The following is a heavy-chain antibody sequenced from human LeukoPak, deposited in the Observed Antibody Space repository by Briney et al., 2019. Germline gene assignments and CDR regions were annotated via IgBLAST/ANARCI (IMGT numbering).Heavy chain of an antibody. CDR3: ARDYYDSSGHFDY. D-gene: IGHD3-22*01. Sequence: ASVKVSCKASGYTFTGYYMHWVRQAPGQGVEWMGWINPNSGGTNYAQKFQGRVTMTRDTSISTAYMELSRLRSDDTAVYYCARDYYDSSGHFDYWGQGTLVTVSS. CDR2: INPNSGGT. CDR1: GYTFTGYY. J-gene: IGHJ4*02. V-gene: IGHV1-2*02.